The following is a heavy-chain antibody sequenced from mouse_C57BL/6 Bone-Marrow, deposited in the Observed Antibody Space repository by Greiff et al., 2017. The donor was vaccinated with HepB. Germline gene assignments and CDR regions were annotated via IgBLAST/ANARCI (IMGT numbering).Heavy chain of an antibody. CDR2: INPSTGGT. D-gene: IGHD2-2*01. V-gene: IGHV1-42*01. J-gene: IGHJ3*01. CDR3: ANLYYGYDEGFAY. Sequence: EVQVVESGPELVKPGASVKISCKASGYSFTGYYMNWVKQSPEKSLEWIGEINPSTGGTTYNQKFKAKATLTVDKSSSTAYMQLKSLTSEDSAVYYCANLYYGYDEGFAYWGQGTLVTVSA. CDR1: GYSFTGYY.